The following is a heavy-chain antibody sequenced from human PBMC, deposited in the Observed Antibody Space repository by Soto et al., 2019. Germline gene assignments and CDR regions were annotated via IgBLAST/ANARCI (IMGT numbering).Heavy chain of an antibody. CDR3: ARGGYYDNSWGKLSHYGLGV. V-gene: IGHV1-18*01. D-gene: IGHD3-16*01. CDR2: ISPYNDYT. CDR1: GYTFIRYG. Sequence: QVQLAQSANEVKKPGASVRVSCKAAGYTFIRYGIAWVWQAPGQGLEWMGWISPYNDYTVYAQKFQGRVSMTADTSTRTVYMNLRGLKSDDTAVYYCARGGYYDNSWGKLSHYGLGVWGQGTSVSVSS. J-gene: IGHJ6*02.